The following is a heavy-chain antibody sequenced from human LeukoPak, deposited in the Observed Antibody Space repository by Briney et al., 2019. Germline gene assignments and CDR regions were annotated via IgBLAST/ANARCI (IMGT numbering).Heavy chain of an antibody. CDR3: AKEADIYTWGTYRGAFDY. V-gene: IGHV3-30*18. CDR1: RFTFSNYG. Sequence: GGSLRLSCAASRFTFSNYGMHWVRQAPGKGLEWVAVSSYTGATTYYADSVQGRFTISRDNSKNTLYLQMNSLKAEDTAIYYCAKEADIYTWGTYRGAFDYWGQGTLVTVSS. D-gene: IGHD3-16*02. CDR2: SSYTGATT. J-gene: IGHJ4*02.